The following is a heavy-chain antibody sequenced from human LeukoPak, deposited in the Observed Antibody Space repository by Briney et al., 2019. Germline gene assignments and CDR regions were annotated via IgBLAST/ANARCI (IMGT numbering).Heavy chain of an antibody. V-gene: IGHV4-59*01. D-gene: IGHD4-23*01. CDR1: GGSIGSYY. Sequence: PSETLSLTCTVSGGSIGSYYWSWIRQPPGKGLEWIGHIYDTAYTDYNPSVKGRVTISVDTSKNQFSLKLYYVTAADTAIYYCARETQLPGLNGGLGFNYWGQGTLVTVSS. CDR3: ARETQLPGLNGGLGFNY. J-gene: IGHJ4*02. CDR2: IYDTAYT.